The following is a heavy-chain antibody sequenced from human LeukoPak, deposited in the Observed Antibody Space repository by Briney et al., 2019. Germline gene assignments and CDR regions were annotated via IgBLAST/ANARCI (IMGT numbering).Heavy chain of an antibody. V-gene: IGHV1-18*01. CDR3: ARALYYDFWSGYSH. Sequence: ASVKVSCKASGYTFTSYGISWVRQAPGQGLEWMGWISAYNGNTNYAQKLQDRVTMTTDTSTSTAYMELRSLRSDDTAVYYCARALYYDFWSGYSHWGQGTLVTVSS. CDR1: GYTFTSYG. D-gene: IGHD3-3*01. J-gene: IGHJ4*02. CDR2: ISAYNGNT.